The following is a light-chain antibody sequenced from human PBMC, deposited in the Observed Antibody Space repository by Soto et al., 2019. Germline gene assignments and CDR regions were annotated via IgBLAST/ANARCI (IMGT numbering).Light chain of an antibody. CDR2: AAS. CDR3: QHIHSIPIT. Sequence: DLQMTQSPSSLSASVGDRVTITCRASQNVHSDLNWYQQKAGKAPKLLIYAASSLQSGVPSRFSGSGSGTHFTLTITSLQTEDFATYYCQHIHSIPITFGQGTRLDIK. J-gene: IGKJ5*01. CDR1: QNVHSD. V-gene: IGKV1-39*01.